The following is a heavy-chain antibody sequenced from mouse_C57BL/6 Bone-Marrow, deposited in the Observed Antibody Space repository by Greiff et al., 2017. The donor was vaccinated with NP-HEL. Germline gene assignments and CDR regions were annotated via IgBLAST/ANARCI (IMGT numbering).Heavy chain of an antibody. CDR1: AYEFPSHD. CDR3: ASQLRRFAY. Sequence: EVQLQQSGGGLVQPGESLKLSCESHAYEFPSHDMSWVRKTPEKRLELVAAITSDGGSTYYPDTMARRFIISRDNTKKTLYLQMSSLRSEDTALYYCASQLRRFAYWGQGTLVTVSA. D-gene: IGHD3-2*02. V-gene: IGHV5-2*01. J-gene: IGHJ3*01. CDR2: ITSDGGST.